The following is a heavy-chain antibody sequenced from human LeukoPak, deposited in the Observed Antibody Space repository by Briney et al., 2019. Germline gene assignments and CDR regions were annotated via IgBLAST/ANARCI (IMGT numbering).Heavy chain of an antibody. CDR2: FDPEDGET. J-gene: IGHJ4*02. Sequence: ASVKVSCKVSGYTLTELSMHWVRQAPGKGLEWMGGFDPEDGETIYAQKFQGRVTMTEDTSTDTAYMELSSLRSEDTAVYYCATVSGYYDSSGKRQYYFGYWGQGTLVTVSS. D-gene: IGHD3-22*01. CDR1: GYTLTELS. CDR3: ATVSGYYDSSGKRQYYFGY. V-gene: IGHV1-24*01.